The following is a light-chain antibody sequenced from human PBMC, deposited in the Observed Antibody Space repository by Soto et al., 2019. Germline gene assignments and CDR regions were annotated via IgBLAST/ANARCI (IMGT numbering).Light chain of an antibody. CDR3: LQQNTSQWT. Sequence: DIQIAQSPSSLSSSVGDGVTITCVPSKGIRNDLGWFQLKAGKDPKRLIYAASRLQSGGPSRFRGSGSGTEFTLTISSLQPEAFESYYCLQQNTSQWTFGPGTMV. V-gene: IGKV1-17*01. J-gene: IGKJ1*01. CDR2: AAS. CDR1: KGIRND.